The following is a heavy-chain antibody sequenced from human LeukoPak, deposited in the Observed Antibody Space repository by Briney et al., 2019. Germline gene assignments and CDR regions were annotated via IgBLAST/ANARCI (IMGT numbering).Heavy chain of an antibody. CDR1: GGTFSSYA. V-gene: IGHV1-69*13. CDR2: IIPIFGTA. D-gene: IGHD1-26*01. J-gene: IGHJ4*02. CDR3: ARVRSSVGAVSYYFDY. Sequence: ASVKVSCKASGGTFSSYAISWVRQAPGQGLEWMGGIIPIFGTANYAQKSQGRVTITADESTSTAYMELSSLRSEDTAVYYCARVRSSVGAVSYYFDYWGQGTLVTVSS.